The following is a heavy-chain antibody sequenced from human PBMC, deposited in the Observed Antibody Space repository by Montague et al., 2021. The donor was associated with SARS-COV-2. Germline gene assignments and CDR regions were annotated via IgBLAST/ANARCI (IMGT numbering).Heavy chain of an antibody. Sequence: SETLSLTCTVSGATISSDYWSWIRQSPGKGLVWIGYMSYSGSATXNPPLESRVAISRDTSKNQFSLTLIPATAADTAIYYCARTSDPSNFDSTGYYGAFDVWGQGTTVTVSS. J-gene: IGHJ3*01. CDR1: GATISSDY. CDR2: MSYSGSA. CDR3: ARTSDPSNFDSTGYYGAFDV. D-gene: IGHD3-22*01. V-gene: IGHV4-59*01.